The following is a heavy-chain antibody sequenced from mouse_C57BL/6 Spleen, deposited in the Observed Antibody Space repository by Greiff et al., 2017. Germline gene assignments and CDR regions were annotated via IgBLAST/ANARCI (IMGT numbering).Heavy chain of an antibody. J-gene: IGHJ3*01. CDR1: GFTFSSYA. D-gene: IGHD2-5*01. V-gene: IGHV5-4*01. CDR3: ARDSNYGGFAY. Sequence: EVQLQESGGGLVKPGGSLKLSCAASGFTFSSYAMSWVRQTPEKRLEWVATISDGGSYTYYPDNVKGRFTISRDNAKNNLYLQMSHLKSEDTAMYYCARDSNYGGFAYWGQGTLVTVSA. CDR2: ISDGGSYT.